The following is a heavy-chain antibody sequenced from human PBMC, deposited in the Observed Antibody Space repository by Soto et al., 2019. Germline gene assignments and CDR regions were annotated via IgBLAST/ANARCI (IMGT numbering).Heavy chain of an antibody. Sequence: QMQLQESGPGLVKPSETLSLTCSVSGGSISNHYWSWIRQPPGKGLGWIGYIYYNGNTNYNPSLKSRVTMSVDTSRNQISLKLTTVTAADTAVYYCTRANWYSEYWGQGTLVTVSS. V-gene: IGHV4-59*11. CDR1: GGSISNHY. CDR3: TRANWYSEY. D-gene: IGHD7-27*01. J-gene: IGHJ4*02. CDR2: IYYNGNT.